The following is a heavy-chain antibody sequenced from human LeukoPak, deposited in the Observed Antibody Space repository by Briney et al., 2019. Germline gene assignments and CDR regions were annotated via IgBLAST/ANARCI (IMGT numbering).Heavy chain of an antibody. D-gene: IGHD3-22*01. Sequence: ASVKVSCKASGYTFTSYGISWVRQAPGQGLEWMRWISAYNGNTNYAQKLQGRVTMTTDTSTSTAYMELRSLRSDDTAVYYCARDGPEGYYDSSGYWGYWGQGTLVTVSS. CDR3: ARDGPEGYYDSSGYWGY. V-gene: IGHV1-18*01. J-gene: IGHJ4*02. CDR1: GYTFTSYG. CDR2: ISAYNGNT.